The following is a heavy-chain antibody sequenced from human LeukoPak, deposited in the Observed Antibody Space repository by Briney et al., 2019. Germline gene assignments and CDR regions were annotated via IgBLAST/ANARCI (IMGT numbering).Heavy chain of an antibody. D-gene: IGHD2-21*01. CDR3: AKDPYRVVVATGNYLDP. CDR2: ISHDGSNK. J-gene: IGHJ5*02. CDR1: VFTFHNYV. Sequence: GGSLRLSCLASVFTFHNYVMHWVRQAPGKGLEWVAVISHDGSNKHYGDSVKGRFTIPRDNSKNTLYLQMNGLRVEDTAVYYCAKDPYRVVVATGNYLDPWGQGTLVTVSA. V-gene: IGHV3-30*18.